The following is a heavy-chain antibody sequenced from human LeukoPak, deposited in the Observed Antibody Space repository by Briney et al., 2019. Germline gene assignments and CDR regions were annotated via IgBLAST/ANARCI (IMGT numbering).Heavy chain of an antibody. CDR1: GYSFTSYW. D-gene: IGHD6-19*01. CDR2: IYPGDSDT. J-gene: IGHJ5*02. V-gene: IGHV5-51*03. Sequence: PGESLKLSCKGSGYSFTSYWIGWVRQMPGKGLEWMGIIYPGDSDTRYSPSFQGQVTISADKSISTAYLQWSSLKASDTAMYYCARLVSSGWSTRHAWFDPWGQGTLVTVSS. CDR3: ARLVSSGWSTRHAWFDP.